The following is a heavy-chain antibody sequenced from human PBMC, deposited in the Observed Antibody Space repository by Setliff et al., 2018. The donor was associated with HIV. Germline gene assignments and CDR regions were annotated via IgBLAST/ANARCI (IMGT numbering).Heavy chain of an antibody. Sequence: ASVKVSCKASGYTFTSYAMNWVRQAPGQGLEWMGWINTNTGNPTYAQGFTGRVVFSLDTSVSTAYLQISSLKAEDTAVYYCARDCESGWYPNWFDPWGQGTLVTVSS. J-gene: IGHJ5*02. CDR3: ARDCESGWYPNWFDP. CDR2: INTNTGNP. CDR1: GYTFTSYA. V-gene: IGHV7-4-1*02. D-gene: IGHD6-19*01.